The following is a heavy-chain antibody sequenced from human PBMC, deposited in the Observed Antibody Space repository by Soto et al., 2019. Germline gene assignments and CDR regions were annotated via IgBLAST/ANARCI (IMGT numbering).Heavy chain of an antibody. CDR3: AGLPYGYSYGYGYYYYGMDV. CDR1: GYSFTSYW. V-gene: IGHV5-10-1*01. Sequence: GESLKISCKGSGYSFTSYWISWVRQMPGKGLEWMGRIDPSDSYTNYSPSFQGHVTISADKSISTAYLQWSSLKASDTAMYYCAGLPYGYSYGYGYYYYGMDVWRQGTKVTVSS. J-gene: IGHJ6*02. D-gene: IGHD5-18*01. CDR2: IDPSDSYT.